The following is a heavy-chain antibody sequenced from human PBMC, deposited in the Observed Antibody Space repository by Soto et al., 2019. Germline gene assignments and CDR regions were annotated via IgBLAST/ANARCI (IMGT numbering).Heavy chain of an antibody. J-gene: IGHJ4*02. CDR3: AKDRRSGAIFGVVKDY. D-gene: IGHD3-3*01. CDR1: GFTFSSYA. V-gene: IGHV3-64D*08. Sequence: GGSLRLSCSASGFTFSSYAMHWVRQAPGKGLEYVSAISSNGGSTYYADSVKGRFTISRDNSKNTLYLQMSSLRAEDTAVYYCAKDRRSGAIFGVVKDYWGQGTLVTVSS. CDR2: ISSNGGST.